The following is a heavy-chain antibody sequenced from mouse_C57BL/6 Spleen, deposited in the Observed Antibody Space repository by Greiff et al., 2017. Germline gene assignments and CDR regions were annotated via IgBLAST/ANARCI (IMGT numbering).Heavy chain of an antibody. D-gene: IGHD2-3*01. CDR1: GFSLTSYG. CDR3: ARTFDGYADWYFDV. J-gene: IGHJ1*03. V-gene: IGHV2-2*01. CDR2: IWSGGST. Sequence: ESGPGLVQPSQSLSITCTVSGFSLTSYGVHWVRQSPGKGLEWLGVIWSGGSTDYNAAFISRLSISKDNSKSQVFFKMNSLQADDTAIYYCARTFDGYADWYFDVWGTGTTVTVSS.